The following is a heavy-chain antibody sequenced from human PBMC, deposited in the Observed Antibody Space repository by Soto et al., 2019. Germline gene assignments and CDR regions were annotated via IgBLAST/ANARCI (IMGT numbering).Heavy chain of an antibody. D-gene: IGHD1-7*01. CDR1: GFTFSSYG. CDR2: ISYDGSNK. V-gene: IGHV3-30*18. CDR3: AKDITGTNPYYYGMDV. Sequence: GGSLRLSCAASGFTFSSYGMHWVRQAPGKGLEWVAVISYDGSNKYYADSVKGRLTISRDNSKNTLYLQMNSLRAEDTAVYYCAKDITGTNPYYYGMDVWGQGTTVTVSS. J-gene: IGHJ6*02.